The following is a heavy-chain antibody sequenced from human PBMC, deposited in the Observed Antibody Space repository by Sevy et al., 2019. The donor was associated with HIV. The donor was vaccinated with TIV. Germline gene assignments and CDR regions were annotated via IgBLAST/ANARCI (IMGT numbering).Heavy chain of an antibody. Sequence: GGCLRLSCAASGFIFDDFGMSWVRQVPGKGLEWVSSIDWNGGSTTYADSVKGRFTISIDNAKNSLDLQMNSLRAEDTALYYCAREKSCGHACYHFDNWGRGTLVTVSS. CDR1: GFIFDDFG. CDR3: AREKSCGHACYHFDN. J-gene: IGHJ4*02. CDR2: IDWNGGST. D-gene: IGHD2-21*02. V-gene: IGHV3-20*04.